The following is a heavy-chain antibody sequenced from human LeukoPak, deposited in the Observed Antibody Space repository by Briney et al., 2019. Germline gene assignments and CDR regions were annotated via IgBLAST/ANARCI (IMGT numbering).Heavy chain of an antibody. Sequence: SETLSLTCAVYGGSFSGYYWSWIRQPPGKGLEWIGEINHSGSTNYNPSLKSRVTISVDTSKNQFSLKLSSVTAADTAVYYCARVAYDILTGYYKGFDYWGQGTLVTVSS. CDR3: ARVAYDILTGYYKGFDY. D-gene: IGHD3-9*01. CDR1: GGSFSGYY. J-gene: IGHJ4*02. V-gene: IGHV4-34*01. CDR2: INHSGST.